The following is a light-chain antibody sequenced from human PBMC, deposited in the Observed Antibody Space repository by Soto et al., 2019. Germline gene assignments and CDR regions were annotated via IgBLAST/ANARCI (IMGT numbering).Light chain of an antibody. V-gene: IGLV2-23*01. Sequence: QAVLTQPASVSGSPGQSITISCTGTSSDVGSYNLVSWYQLHPGKAPKLMIYEGTKRPSGVSNRFSGSKSGNTASLTISGLQAEDEADYYCCSYAGSSTPYVFGTGTKVTVL. J-gene: IGLJ1*01. CDR3: CSYAGSSTPYV. CDR2: EGT. CDR1: SSDVGSYNL.